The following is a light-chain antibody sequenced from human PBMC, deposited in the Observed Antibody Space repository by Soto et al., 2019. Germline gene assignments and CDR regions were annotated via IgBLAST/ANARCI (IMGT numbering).Light chain of an antibody. V-gene: IGLV2-8*01. J-gene: IGLJ1*01. CDR3: KSYAGGNTYV. CDR1: KNDIGVYDF. Sequence: QSVLTQPPSASGSPGQSVTISCTGTKNDIGVYDFVSWYQHHPGKAPRLIIYEVVQRPSGVPDRFSGSKSGNTASLTVSRLQAADEADYFCKSYAGGNTYVFGSGTKVTVL. CDR2: EVV.